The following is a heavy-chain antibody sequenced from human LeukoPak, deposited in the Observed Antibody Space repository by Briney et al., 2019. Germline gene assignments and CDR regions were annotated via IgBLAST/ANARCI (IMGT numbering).Heavy chain of an antibody. CDR3: AKGVVAATNAAYYGMDV. V-gene: IGHV3-30*18. Sequence: GRSLRLSCAASGFTFSNYGMHWVRQAPGKGLEWVAVISYDESDKYYADSVKGRFTISRDNSKNTLYLQMNSLRPEDTAVYYCAKGVVAATNAAYYGMDVWGQGTTVTVPS. J-gene: IGHJ6*02. CDR2: ISYDESDK. D-gene: IGHD2-15*01. CDR1: GFTFSNYG.